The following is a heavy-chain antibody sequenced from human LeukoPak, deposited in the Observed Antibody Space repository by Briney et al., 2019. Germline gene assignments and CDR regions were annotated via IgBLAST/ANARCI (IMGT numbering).Heavy chain of an antibody. CDR2: IYYSGST. Sequence: PSETLSLTCTVSGGSISSGGYYWSRIRQHPGKGLEWIGYIYYSGSTYYNPSLKSRVTISVDTSKNQFSLKLSSVTAADTAVYYCARDAPIRGGNWFDPWGQGTLVTVSS. D-gene: IGHD3-10*01. J-gene: IGHJ5*02. V-gene: IGHV4-31*03. CDR3: ARDAPIRGGNWFDP. CDR1: GGSISSGGYY.